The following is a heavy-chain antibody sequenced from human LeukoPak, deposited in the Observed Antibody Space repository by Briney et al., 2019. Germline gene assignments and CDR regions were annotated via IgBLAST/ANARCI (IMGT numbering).Heavy chain of an antibody. CDR2: IYHRGNT. Sequence: SXXLSLTCTVSGDSIRGGYYWGWMRPPPGKGLEWIGSIYHRGNTYYNPSLKSRVTISVDTSKNQFSLRLNSVTAADTAVYYCATLPDYWGQGTLVTVSS. CDR3: ATLPDY. J-gene: IGHJ4*02. CDR1: GDSIRGGYY. V-gene: IGHV4-38-2*02.